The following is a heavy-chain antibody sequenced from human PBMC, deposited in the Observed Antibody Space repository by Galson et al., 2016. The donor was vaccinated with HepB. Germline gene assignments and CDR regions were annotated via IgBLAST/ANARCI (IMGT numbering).Heavy chain of an antibody. V-gene: IGHV3-21*01. D-gene: IGHD5-12*01. Sequence: SLRLSCAASGFTFSSYSMNWVRQAPGKGLEWVSSISSSSSYIYYADSVKGRVTISRDNAKNSLYLQMNSLRAEDTAVYYCASGTGAYVQGGQGTLVTVSS. CDR3: ASGTGAYVQ. J-gene: IGHJ4*02. CDR2: ISSSSSYI. CDR1: GFTFSSYS.